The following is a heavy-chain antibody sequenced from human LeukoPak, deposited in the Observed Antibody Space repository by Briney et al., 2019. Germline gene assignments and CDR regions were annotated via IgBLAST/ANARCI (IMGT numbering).Heavy chain of an antibody. Sequence: GGSLRLSCAASGFTFGSYAMSWVRQAPGKGLEWVSAISGSGGSTYYADSVKGRFTISRDNSKNTLYLQMNSLRAEDTAVYYCAKGDDSSGWYLHFQHWGQGTLVTVSS. CDR1: GFTFGSYA. CDR2: ISGSGGST. J-gene: IGHJ1*01. CDR3: AKGDDSSGWYLHFQH. V-gene: IGHV3-23*01. D-gene: IGHD6-19*01.